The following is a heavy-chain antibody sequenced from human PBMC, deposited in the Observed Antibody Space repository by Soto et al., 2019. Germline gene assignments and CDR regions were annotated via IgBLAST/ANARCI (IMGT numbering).Heavy chain of an antibody. J-gene: IGHJ4*02. D-gene: IGHD2-15*01. V-gene: IGHV1-18*04. CDR3: ASDGPCSGGRCYRGFFDY. CDR2: ISAYNGNT. CDR1: GYTFTSYG. Sequence: QVQLVQSGAEVKKPGASVKVSCKASGYTFTSYGISWVRQAPGQGLEWMGWISAYNGNTNYAQKLQGRVTRTTGTSTSTAYMELGSLRSDDTAVYYCASDGPCSGGRCYRGFFDYWGQGTLVTVSS.